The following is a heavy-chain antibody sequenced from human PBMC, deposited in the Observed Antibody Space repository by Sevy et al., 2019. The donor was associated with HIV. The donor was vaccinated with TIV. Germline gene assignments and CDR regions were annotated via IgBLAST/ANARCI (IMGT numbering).Heavy chain of an antibody. CDR3: VRGPNCGVGGCQQISPYCLDV. Sequence: GGSLRLSCAASGFAFSDHYVDWVRQAPGKGLEWVGRIRNRPNRYTTEYAASGEGRFTTSRDDSRHSLYLQMNSLKTEDSAVYYCVRGPNCGVGGCQQISPYCLDVWGKGATVTVSS. V-gene: IGHV3-72*01. J-gene: IGHJ6*03. D-gene: IGHD2-21*01. CDR1: GFAFSDHY. CDR2: IRNRPNRYTT.